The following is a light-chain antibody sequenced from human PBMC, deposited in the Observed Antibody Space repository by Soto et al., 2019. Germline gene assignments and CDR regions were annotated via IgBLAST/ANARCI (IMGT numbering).Light chain of an antibody. CDR2: FKSDASH. CDR1: SGHSTYG. Sequence: QLVLTQSPSASTSLGASVRLICTLNSGHSTYGIIRHQQQPEKGPPSLMEFKSDASHIKGDGTPDRLAGSTSGAEGCVTISSLQSEGATDSSGHWHTVFGCGTQLTVL. J-gene: IGLJ7*01. CDR3: HWHTV. V-gene: IGLV4-69*01.